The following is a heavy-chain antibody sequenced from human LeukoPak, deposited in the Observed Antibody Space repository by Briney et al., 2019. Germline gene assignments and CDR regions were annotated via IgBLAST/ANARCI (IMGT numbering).Heavy chain of an antibody. CDR2: MDPKSGKT. CDR1: GYTFISYE. D-gene: IGHD2-2*03. Sequence: GASVKVSCKASGYTFISYEINWVRQAPGQGLEWMGWMDPKSGKTGYAQKFQGRVTMTWNTFISTAYLELRSLESDDTAVYYCARMDMGPTPGGPSAANWFDPGGQGTLVTVSS. J-gene: IGHJ5*02. V-gene: IGHV1-8*01. CDR3: ARMDMGPTPGGPSAANWFDP.